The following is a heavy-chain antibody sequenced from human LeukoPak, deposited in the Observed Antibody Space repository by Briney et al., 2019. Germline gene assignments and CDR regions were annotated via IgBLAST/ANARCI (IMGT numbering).Heavy chain of an antibody. J-gene: IGHJ6*03. CDR3: ARSPYCTNGVCYPYYYYYMDV. Sequence: SETLSLTCTVSGYSISSGYYWGWIRQPPGKGLEWIGSIHHSGSTYYNPSLKSRVTISVDTSKNQFSLKLSSVTAADTAVYYCARSPYCTNGVCYPYYYYYMDVWGKGTTVTV. CDR2: IHHSGST. V-gene: IGHV4-38-2*02. D-gene: IGHD2-8*01. CDR1: GYSISSGYY.